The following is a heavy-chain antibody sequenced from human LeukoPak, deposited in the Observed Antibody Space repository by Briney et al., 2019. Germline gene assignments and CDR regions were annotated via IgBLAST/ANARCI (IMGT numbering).Heavy chain of an antibody. D-gene: IGHD2-15*01. Sequence: PGGSLRLSCAASGFTFSDYYMSWIRQAPGKGLEWVSYISSSGSTIYYADSVKGRFTISRDNAKNSLYLQMNSLRTEDTAVYYCAKDWRWELLKGAFNVWGQGTMVTVSA. CDR3: AKDWRWELLKGAFNV. J-gene: IGHJ3*01. V-gene: IGHV3-11*04. CDR1: GFTFSDYY. CDR2: ISSSGSTI.